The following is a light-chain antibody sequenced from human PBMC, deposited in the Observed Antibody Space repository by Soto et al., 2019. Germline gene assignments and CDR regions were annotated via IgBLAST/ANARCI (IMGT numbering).Light chain of an antibody. CDR1: RSDIGSYNS. Sequence: QSALTQPASVSGSPGESITISCTGTRSDIGSYNSIAWYQQHPGKAPRVMIFEVTKRPSGISNRFSGSKSGSTASLTISGLQADDEADYFCYSYAGENLYVFGTGTKLTVL. CDR3: YSYAGENLYV. CDR2: EVT. V-gene: IGLV2-23*02. J-gene: IGLJ1*01.